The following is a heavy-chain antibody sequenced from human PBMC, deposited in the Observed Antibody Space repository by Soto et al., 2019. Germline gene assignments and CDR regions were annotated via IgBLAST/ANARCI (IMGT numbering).Heavy chain of an antibody. Sequence: ASVKVSCKASGYTFTSYGISWVRQAPGQGLEWMGWISAYNGNTNYAQKFQGRVTITADESTSTAYMELSSLRSEDTAVYYCARDLSLWTEEYNWFDPWGQGTLVTVSS. CDR2: ISAYNGNT. D-gene: IGHD3-10*01. CDR1: GYTFTSYG. J-gene: IGHJ5*02. CDR3: ARDLSLWTEEYNWFDP. V-gene: IGHV1-18*01.